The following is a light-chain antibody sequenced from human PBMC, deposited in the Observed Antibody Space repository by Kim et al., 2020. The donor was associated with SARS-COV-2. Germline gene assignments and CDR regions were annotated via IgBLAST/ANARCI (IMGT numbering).Light chain of an antibody. J-gene: IGKJ1*01. CDR2: GAS. CDR3: QQYGSSPWT. CDR1: QSSSSSY. Sequence: SPGERTTLPCRASQSSSSSYLAWYQQKPGQAPRLLIYGASSRATGIPDRFSGSGSGTDFTLTISRLEPEDFAVYYCQQYGSSPWTFGQGTKVDIK. V-gene: IGKV3-20*01.